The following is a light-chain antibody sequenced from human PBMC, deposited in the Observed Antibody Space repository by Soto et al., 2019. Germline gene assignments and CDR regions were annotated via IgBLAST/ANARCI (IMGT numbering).Light chain of an antibody. CDR2: AAS. CDR3: QQTNTFLPLT. V-gene: IGKV1-12*01. Sequence: DIPMTQSPSSVSASVGDRVTITCRASQGISNWLAWYQQQPGKAPKLLIYAASSLQSGVPSRFSGGGSGTHFTLIISSLQAEDFATYYCQQTNTFLPLTFGGGTKVEIK. J-gene: IGKJ4*01. CDR1: QGISNW.